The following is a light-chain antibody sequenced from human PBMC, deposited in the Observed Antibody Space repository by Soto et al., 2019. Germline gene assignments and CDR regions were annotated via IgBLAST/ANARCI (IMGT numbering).Light chain of an antibody. V-gene: IGKV2-28*01. Sequence: DIVMTQSPLSLPVTTGEPASISCRSSQSLLHSNGYNYLDWYLQKPGQSPQVLIYLGSNRASGVPDRFSGSGSGTDFTLKISRVEAEDVGVYYCMQPLQTPWTFGQGTKVEIK. CDR1: QSLLHSNGYNY. CDR2: LGS. J-gene: IGKJ1*01. CDR3: MQPLQTPWT.